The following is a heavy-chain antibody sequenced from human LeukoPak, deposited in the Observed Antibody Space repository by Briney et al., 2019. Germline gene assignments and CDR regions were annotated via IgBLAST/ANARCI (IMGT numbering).Heavy chain of an antibody. CDR2: ISAYNGNT. CDR1: GYTFTSYG. V-gene: IGHV1-18*01. J-gene: IGHJ5*02. D-gene: IGHD1-26*01. Sequence: ASVKVSCKASGYTFTSYGISWVRQAPGQGLEWMGWISAYNGNTNYAQKLQGRVTMTTDTSTSTAYKELRSLRSDDTAVYYCARWGARVQNWFDPWGQGTLVTVSS. CDR3: ARWGARVQNWFDP.